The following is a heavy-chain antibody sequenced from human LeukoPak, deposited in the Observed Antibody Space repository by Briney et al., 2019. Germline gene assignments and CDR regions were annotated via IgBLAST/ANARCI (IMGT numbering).Heavy chain of an antibody. CDR3: ATGPTMVRGVIFGY. V-gene: IGHV1-24*01. J-gene: IGHJ4*02. Sequence: ASVKVSCKVSGYTLTGLSMHWVRQAPGKGLEWMGGFDPEDGETIYAQKFQGRVTMTEDTSTDTAYMELSSPRSEDTAVYYCATGPTMVRGVIFGYWGQGTLVTASS. CDR1: GYTLTGLS. CDR2: FDPEDGET. D-gene: IGHD3-10*01.